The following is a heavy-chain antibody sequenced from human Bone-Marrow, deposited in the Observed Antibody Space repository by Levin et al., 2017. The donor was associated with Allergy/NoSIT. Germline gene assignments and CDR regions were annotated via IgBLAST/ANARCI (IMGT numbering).Heavy chain of an antibody. CDR2: IYPSGST. V-gene: IGHV4-4*02. CDR1: GGSISSPNY. Sequence: PSETLSLTCTVSGGSISSPNYWSWIRQPPGKGLEWIGEIYPSGSTNYNPSLESRVIISLDKSKNQFSLKVNSMTAADTAVYYCARAYYYYMDVWGKGTPVTVSS. CDR3: ARAYYYYMDV. J-gene: IGHJ6*03.